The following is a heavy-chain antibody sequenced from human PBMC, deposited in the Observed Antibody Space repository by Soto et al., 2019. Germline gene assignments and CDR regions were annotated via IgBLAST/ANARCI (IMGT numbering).Heavy chain of an antibody. D-gene: IGHD3-3*01. CDR2: INPNSGGT. Sequence: ASVKVSCKASGYTFTGYYMHWVRQAPGQGLEWMGWINPNSGGTNYAQKFQGWVTMTRDTSISTAYXELSRLRSDDTAVYYCARDGFSSADYDFWSGYFKGRVYYYYYYGMDVWGQGTTVTVSS. J-gene: IGHJ6*02. CDR1: GYTFTGYY. V-gene: IGHV1-2*04. CDR3: ARDGFSSADYDFWSGYFKGRVYYYYYYGMDV.